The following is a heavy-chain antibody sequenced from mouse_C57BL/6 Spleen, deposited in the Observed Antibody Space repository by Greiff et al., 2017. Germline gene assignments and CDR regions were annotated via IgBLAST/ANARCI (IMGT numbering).Heavy chain of an antibody. CDR1: GFTFTDYY. D-gene: IGHD2-2*01. CDR2: IRNKANGYTT. J-gene: IGHJ4*01. Sequence: EVKLMESGGGLVQPGGSLSLSCAASGFTFTDYYMSWVRQPPGKALEWLGFIRNKANGYTTEYSASVKGRFTISRDNSQSILYLQMNALRAEDSATYYCARWRGYGYAMDCWGQGTSVTVSS. V-gene: IGHV7-3*01. CDR3: ARWRGYGYAMDC.